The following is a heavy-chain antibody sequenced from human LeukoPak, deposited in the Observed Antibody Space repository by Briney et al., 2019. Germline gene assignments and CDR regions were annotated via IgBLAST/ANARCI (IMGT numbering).Heavy chain of an antibody. J-gene: IGHJ6*03. CDR2: IHYSGST. Sequence: SETLSLTCTVSGGSISSYYWSWIRQPPGKGLEWIGYIHYSGSTNYNPSLKSRVTISVDTSKNQFSLKLSSVTAADTAVYYCARDRWFGDGYYMDVWGKGTTVTISS. V-gene: IGHV4-59*12. CDR3: ARDRWFGDGYYMDV. D-gene: IGHD3-10*01. CDR1: GGSISSYY.